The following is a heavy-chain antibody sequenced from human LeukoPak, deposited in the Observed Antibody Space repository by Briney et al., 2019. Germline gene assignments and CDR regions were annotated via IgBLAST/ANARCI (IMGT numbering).Heavy chain of an antibody. J-gene: IGHJ4*02. CDR3: ARGFVFNWNDY. Sequence: GGSLRLSCAASGSTFDDYGMSWVRQAPGKGLEWVSGINWNGGSTGYADSVKGRFTISRDNAKNSLYLQMDSLRAEDTALYYCARGFVFNWNDYWGQGTLVTVSS. CDR2: INWNGGST. D-gene: IGHD1-1*01. CDR1: GSTFDDYG. V-gene: IGHV3-20*04.